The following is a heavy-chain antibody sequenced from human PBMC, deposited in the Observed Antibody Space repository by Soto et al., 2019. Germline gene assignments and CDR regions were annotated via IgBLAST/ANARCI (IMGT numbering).Heavy chain of an antibody. V-gene: IGHV3-21*01. J-gene: IGHJ3*02. CDR2: ISTTSTYT. Sequence: LRLSCAASGFTFSRYYMNWVRQAPGKGLEWVSSISTTSTYTHYADSLKGRFTISRGNAKKLLYLQMDSLRAEDTAVYYCARDDGLSSTNVKAFDMWGQGTKVTVSS. D-gene: IGHD2-2*01. CDR1: GFTFSRYY. CDR3: ARDDGLSSTNVKAFDM.